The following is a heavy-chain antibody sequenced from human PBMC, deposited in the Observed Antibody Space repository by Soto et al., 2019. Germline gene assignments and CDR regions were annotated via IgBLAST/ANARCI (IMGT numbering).Heavy chain of an antibody. V-gene: IGHV3-23*01. D-gene: IGHD4-17*01. J-gene: IGHJ4*02. CDR2: ITSSGVNT. CDR3: AKDPPDTYYGDYGHY. CDR1: GFTFSTYA. Sequence: EVQLLESGGGLVQPGGSLRLSCAASGFTFSTYAMSWVRQAPGKGLEWVSLITSSGVNTYYADSVKGWFTISRDNSKNTLYLQMNSLRAEDTAIYYCAKDPPDTYYGDYGHYWGQGTLVTVSS.